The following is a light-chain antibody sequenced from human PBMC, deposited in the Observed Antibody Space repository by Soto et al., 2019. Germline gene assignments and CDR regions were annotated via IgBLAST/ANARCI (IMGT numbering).Light chain of an antibody. J-gene: IGKJ4*01. V-gene: IGKV3-15*01. CDR1: QSVGSK. CDR2: GAS. CDR3: QQYDVWPALT. Sequence: EKVMTQSPVTLSVSPGERVTLSCRASQSVGSKLAWYQQKPGQAPRLLIYGASNRATGTPVRFSGSGSGTEFTLTISRLQSEDSGVYYCQQYDVWPALTFGGGTKVDIK.